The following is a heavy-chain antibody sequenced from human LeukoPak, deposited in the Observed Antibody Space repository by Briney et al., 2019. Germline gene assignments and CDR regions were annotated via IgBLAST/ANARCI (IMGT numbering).Heavy chain of an antibody. J-gene: IGHJ4*02. D-gene: IGHD3-22*01. V-gene: IGHV1-8*03. CDR2: VNPNSGNT. CDR3: AREEEVMTFFDY. Sequence: ASVKVSCKASGYTFTSYDINWVRQATGQGLEWMGWVNPNSGNTGYAQKFQGRVTITRNTSISTAYMELSSLRSEDTAVYYCAREEEVMTFFDYWGQGTLVTVSS. CDR1: GYTFTSYD.